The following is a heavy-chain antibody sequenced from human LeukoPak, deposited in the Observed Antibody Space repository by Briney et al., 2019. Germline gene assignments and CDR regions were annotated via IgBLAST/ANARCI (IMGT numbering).Heavy chain of an antibody. Sequence: GGSLRLSCAASGFPFSSYAMNCVRQPPGKGLEWVSVIAGSDGFTQYADSVKGRFTISRDNSKNTVYLQMNRLRVEDTALYYCVRSLDYWGQGTLVTVSS. J-gene: IGHJ4*02. CDR2: IAGSDGFT. V-gene: IGHV3-23*01. CDR3: VRSLDY. CDR1: GFPFSSYA.